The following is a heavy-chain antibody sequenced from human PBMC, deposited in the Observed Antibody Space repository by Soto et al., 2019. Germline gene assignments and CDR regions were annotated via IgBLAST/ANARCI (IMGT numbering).Heavy chain of an antibody. D-gene: IGHD4-4*01. CDR3: ARDLGVTTVISNY. CDR1: GYTFTNHY. V-gene: IGHV1-46*01. J-gene: IGHJ4*02. Sequence: VASVKVSCKASGYTFTNHYMHWLRQAPGQGLEWMGMIDPSSGRTRYVQKFQGRVTMTRDTSTSTVYMDLSSLRSEDTAVYYWARDLGVTTVISNYWGQGTLVTVSS. CDR2: IDPSSGRT.